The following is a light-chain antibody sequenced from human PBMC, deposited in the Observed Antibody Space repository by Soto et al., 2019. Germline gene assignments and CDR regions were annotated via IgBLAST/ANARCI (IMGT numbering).Light chain of an antibody. Sequence: QSALTQPPSASGSPGQSVTISCTGTSSDVGDSDYVSWYQQHPGKAPKLILYEVTKRPAGVPDRFSGSKSGNTASLTVSGLQVDDESYYYCSSFARGDNPHVLFGGGTKVTVL. CDR3: SSFARGDNPHVL. CDR2: EVT. V-gene: IGLV2-8*01. J-gene: IGLJ2*01. CDR1: SSDVGDSDY.